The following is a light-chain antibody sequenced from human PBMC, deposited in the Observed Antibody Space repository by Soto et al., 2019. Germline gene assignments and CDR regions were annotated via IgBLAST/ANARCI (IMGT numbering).Light chain of an antibody. CDR1: QSVLYSSNDKND. J-gene: IGKJ5*01. CDR3: QQNYSTPIT. V-gene: IGKV4-1*01. Sequence: IVMSQYPWALALSLVERAAIKLKSSQSVLYSSNDKNDLAWYQQKPGQPPKLLIYWASTRESGVPYRFSGSGSGTDFTLTISSLQAEDVAVYYCQQNYSTPITFGQGTRPAI. CDR2: WAS.